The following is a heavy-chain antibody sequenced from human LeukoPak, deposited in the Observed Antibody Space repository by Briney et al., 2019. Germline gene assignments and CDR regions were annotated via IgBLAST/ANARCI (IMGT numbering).Heavy chain of an antibody. Sequence: SETLSLTCAVSGYSISSSNWWGWIRQPPGKGLEWIGYIYYSGSIYYNPSLKSRVTMSVDTSKNQFSLKLSSVTAADTAVYYCARGVARSSKFHFSYYFDYWGQGTLVTVSS. D-gene: IGHD6-6*01. V-gene: IGHV4-28*05. CDR2: IYYSGSI. J-gene: IGHJ4*02. CDR1: GYSISSSNW. CDR3: ARGVARSSKFHFSYYFDY.